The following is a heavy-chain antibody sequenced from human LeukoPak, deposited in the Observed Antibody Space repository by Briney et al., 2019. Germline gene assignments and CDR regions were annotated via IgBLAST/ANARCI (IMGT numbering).Heavy chain of an antibody. CDR1: GFTVSSNY. V-gene: IGHV3-53*01. CDR2: IYSGGST. J-gene: IGHJ3*02. CDR3: ARDRGYCSGGSCYPGAFDI. Sequence: PGGSLGLSCAASGFTVSSNYMSWVRQAPGKGLEWVSVIYSGGSTYYADSVKGRFTISRDNSKNTLYLQMNSLRAEDTAVYYCARDRGYCSGGSCYPGAFDIWGQGTMVTVSS. D-gene: IGHD2-15*01.